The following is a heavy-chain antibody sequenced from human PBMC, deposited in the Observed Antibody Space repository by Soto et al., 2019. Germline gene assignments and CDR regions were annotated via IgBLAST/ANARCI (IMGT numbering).Heavy chain of an antibody. CDR1: GFTFSDYY. Sequence: GGSLRLSCAASGFTFSDYYMSWIRQAPGKGLEWVSYISSSGSTIYYADSVKGRFTISRDNAKNSLYLQMNSLRAEDTAVYYCARDRHILNYDFWSDAIDYWGQGTLVTVSS. CDR3: ARDRHILNYDFWSDAIDY. J-gene: IGHJ4*02. D-gene: IGHD3-3*01. V-gene: IGHV3-11*01. CDR2: ISSSGSTI.